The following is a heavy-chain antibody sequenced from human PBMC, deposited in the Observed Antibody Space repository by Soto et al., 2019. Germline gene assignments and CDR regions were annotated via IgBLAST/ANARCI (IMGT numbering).Heavy chain of an antibody. J-gene: IGHJ5*02. V-gene: IGHV1-46*03. D-gene: IGHD5-18*01. CDR2: INPSGGST. CDR1: GYTFTSYY. CDR3: ARVYPSDTRYGYVGNNWFDP. Sequence: QVQLVQSGAEVKKPGASVKVSCKASGYTFTSYYMHWVRQAPGQGLEWMGIINPSGGSTSYAQKLQGRVTVTRDTSTSTVYMELSSLRSEDTAVYYCARVYPSDTRYGYVGNNWFDPWGQGTLVTVSS.